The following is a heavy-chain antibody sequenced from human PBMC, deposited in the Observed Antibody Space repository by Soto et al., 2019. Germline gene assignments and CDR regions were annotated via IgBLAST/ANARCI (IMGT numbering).Heavy chain of an antibody. CDR3: AAHDSGGYYAEY. V-gene: IGHV4-39*01. J-gene: IGHJ4*02. Sequence: QLQLQESGPGLVKPSETLSLTCTVSGDSVTISDYYWGWIRQPPGRGLEWIGSIHYSGSTYYNPSLKRRVTLSGDTSKKQFSLKRTSVTAADAAVYYCAAHDSGGYYAEYWGQGTLVTVSA. CDR2: IHYSGST. D-gene: IGHD3-22*01. CDR1: GDSVTISDYY.